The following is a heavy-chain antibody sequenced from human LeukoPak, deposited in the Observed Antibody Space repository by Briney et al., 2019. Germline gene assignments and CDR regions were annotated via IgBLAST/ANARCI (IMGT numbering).Heavy chain of an antibody. Sequence: ASVKVSCKASGYTFTSYAMNWVRQAPGQGLEWMGWINTNTGNPTYAQGFTGRFVFSLDTSVSTAYLQISSLKAEDTAVYYCARDRQPDFDWGNWFDPWGQGTLVTVSS. CDR1: GYTFTSYA. CDR3: ARDRQPDFDWGNWFDP. CDR2: INTNTGNP. D-gene: IGHD3-9*01. J-gene: IGHJ5*02. V-gene: IGHV7-4-1*02.